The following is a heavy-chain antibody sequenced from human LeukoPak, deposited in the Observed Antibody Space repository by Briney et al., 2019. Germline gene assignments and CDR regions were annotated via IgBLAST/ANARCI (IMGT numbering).Heavy chain of an antibody. CDR2: INHSGST. J-gene: IGHJ5*02. CDR3: VRGFTLFDP. V-gene: IGHV4-39*07. D-gene: IGHD2/OR15-2a*01. CDR1: GGSISSTSSY. Sequence: SETLSLTCTVSGGSISSTSSYWGWIRQPPGKGLEWIGEINHSGSTNYNSSLKSRVTISVDTSKNQFSLNLSSVTAADTALYYCVRGFTLFDPWGQGTLVTVSS.